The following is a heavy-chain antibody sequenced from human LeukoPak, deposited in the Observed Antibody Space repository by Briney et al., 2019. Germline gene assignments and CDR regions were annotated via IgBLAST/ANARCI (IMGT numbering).Heavy chain of an antibody. J-gene: IGHJ4*02. CDR3: ARSIAAAGTGYFDY. D-gene: IGHD6-13*01. V-gene: IGHV3-30-3*01. CDR2: ISYDGSNK. Sequence: GRSLRLSCAASGFTFSSYAMHWVRQAPGKGLEWVAVISYDGSNKYYADSVKGRFTISRDNSKNTLYLQMNSLRAEDTAVYYCARSIAAAGTGYFDYWGPGTLVTVSS. CDR1: GFTFSSYA.